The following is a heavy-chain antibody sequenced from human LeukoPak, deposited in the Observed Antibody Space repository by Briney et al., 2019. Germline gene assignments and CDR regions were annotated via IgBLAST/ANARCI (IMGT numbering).Heavy chain of an antibody. Sequence: TGGSLRLSCAASGFTFSSYGMHWVRQAPGKGLEWVAVISYDGGKKYYADSVKGRFTISRDNSKNTLYLQMDSLRAEDTAVYYCAKEVQLWFLDCWGQGTLVTVSS. CDR1: GFTFSSYG. CDR3: AKEVQLWFLDC. V-gene: IGHV3-30*18. CDR2: ISYDGGKK. J-gene: IGHJ4*02. D-gene: IGHD5-18*01.